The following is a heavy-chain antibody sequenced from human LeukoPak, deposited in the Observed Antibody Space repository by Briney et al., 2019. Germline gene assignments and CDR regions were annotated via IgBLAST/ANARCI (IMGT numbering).Heavy chain of an antibody. CDR1: GDSVSSNSAT. J-gene: IGHJ4*02. D-gene: IGHD6-19*01. CDR2: TYYRSKWYN. CDR3: ARGAVPGFDY. V-gene: IGHV6-1*01. Sequence: SQTLSLTCALSGDSVSSNSATWNWIRQSPSRGLEWLGRTYYRSKWYNDYAVSAKSRITINPDTSKNQFSLQLDSVTPEDSAMYYCARGAVPGFDYWGQGTLVTVSS.